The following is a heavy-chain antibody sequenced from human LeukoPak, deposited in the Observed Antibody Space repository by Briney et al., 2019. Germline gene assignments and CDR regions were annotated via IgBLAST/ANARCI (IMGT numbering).Heavy chain of an antibody. CDR3: ARYRVSSGWSYDAFDI. V-gene: IGHV3-74*01. CDR2: IHSDVSST. CDR1: AFTFSSFW. D-gene: IGHD6-19*01. J-gene: IGHJ3*02. Sequence: PGGSMRPACPAAAFTFSSFWMHCDRHVEGKVLVWVSPIHSDVSSTSYADSVKGRFTISRDNAKNTLYLQMNSLRAEDTAVYYCARYRVSSGWSYDAFDIWGQGTMVTVSS.